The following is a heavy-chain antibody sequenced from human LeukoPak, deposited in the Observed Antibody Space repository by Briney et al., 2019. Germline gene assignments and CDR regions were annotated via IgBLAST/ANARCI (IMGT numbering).Heavy chain of an antibody. CDR3: AKGGYYDSSGYYPNFDY. CDR2: IRYDGINK. Sequence: GGSLTLSCAASGFTFRSYRMHWVRQAPGEGLEWVAFIRYDGINKYYADSVKGRFTISRDNSKNTLYLQMNSLRAEDTAVYYCAKGGYYDSSGYYPNFDYWGQGSLVTVSS. D-gene: IGHD3-22*01. CDR1: GFTFRSYR. J-gene: IGHJ4*02. V-gene: IGHV3-30*02.